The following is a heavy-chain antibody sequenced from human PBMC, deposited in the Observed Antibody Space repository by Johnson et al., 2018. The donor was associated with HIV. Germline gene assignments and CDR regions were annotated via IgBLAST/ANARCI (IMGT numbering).Heavy chain of an antibody. V-gene: IGHV3-11*04. CDR3: VRLHSGTGAFDM. CDR2: ISSSATAI. CDR1: GFTFSDYY. Sequence: QVQLVESGGGLVKPGGSLRLSCAASGFTFSDYYMSWIRQAPGKGLECVSYISSSATAIYYTDSVKGRFTISRDNAESSLHLQMNSLRADDTAVYYCVRLHSGTGAFDMWGQGTMVTVSS. J-gene: IGHJ3*02. D-gene: IGHD1-26*01.